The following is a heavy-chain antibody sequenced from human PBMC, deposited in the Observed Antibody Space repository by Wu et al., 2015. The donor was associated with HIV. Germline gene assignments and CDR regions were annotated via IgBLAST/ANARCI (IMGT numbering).Heavy chain of an antibody. J-gene: IGHJ4*02. V-gene: IGHV1-2*02. CDR3: ARSHKWLRLRYEGNFDY. Sequence: QVHLLQSGAEVKKSGSSVRVSCKASGATFSVYALSWVRQAPGQGLEWMGWINPNSGGTNYAQRFQGRVTMTRDASINTTYMELTRLRSDDTAVYYCARSHKWLRLRYEGNFDYWGQGTLVTVSS. CDR2: INPNSGGT. CDR1: GATFSVYA. D-gene: IGHD5-12*01.